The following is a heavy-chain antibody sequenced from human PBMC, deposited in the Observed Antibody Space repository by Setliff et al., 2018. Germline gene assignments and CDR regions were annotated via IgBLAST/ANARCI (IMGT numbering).Heavy chain of an antibody. D-gene: IGHD3-3*01. Sequence: ASVKVSCKASGYTFTSYAMNWVRQAPGQGLEWMGWINTNTGNPTYAQGFTGRFVFSLDTSVSTAYLQISSLKAEDTDVYYCARAWYYNFWSGSQIEYWGQGTLVTVSS. CDR3: ARAWYYNFWSGSQIEY. J-gene: IGHJ4*02. CDR1: GYTFTSYA. V-gene: IGHV7-4-1*02. CDR2: INTNTGNP.